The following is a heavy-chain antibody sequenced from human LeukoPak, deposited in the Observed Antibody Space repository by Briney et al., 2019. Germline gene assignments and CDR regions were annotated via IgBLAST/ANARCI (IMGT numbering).Heavy chain of an antibody. CDR3: TRRIGNQQPIDY. CDR1: GFTFSSYA. CDR2: ISGGGIGI. Sequence: GGSLRLSCAASGFTFSSYAMSWVRQAPGKGLEWVSAISGGGIGIYYADSLKGRFTISRDDSKNTLYLQMNSLRAEDTAVYYCTRRIGNQQPIDYWGQGTLVTVSS. V-gene: IGHV3-23*01. J-gene: IGHJ4*02. D-gene: IGHD2-15*01.